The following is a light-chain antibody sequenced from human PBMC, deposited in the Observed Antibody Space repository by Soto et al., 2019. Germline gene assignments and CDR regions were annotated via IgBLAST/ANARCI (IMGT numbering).Light chain of an antibody. CDR1: NSNIGSNS. Sequence: QTVVTQPPSASGTPGQRVTISCSGSNSNIGSNSVHWYQQLPGTAPKLLIYSSNQRPSGVPDRFSASKSGTSASLAISGLQSEDEADYYCAAWDDSLSGPVFGTGTKLTVL. V-gene: IGLV1-44*01. J-gene: IGLJ1*01. CDR2: SSN. CDR3: AAWDDSLSGPV.